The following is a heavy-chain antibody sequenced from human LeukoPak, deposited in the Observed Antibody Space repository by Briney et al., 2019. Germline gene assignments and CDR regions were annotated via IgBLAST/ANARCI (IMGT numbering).Heavy chain of an antibody. Sequence: ASLKVSCKASVYTYTGYYIHWVRQAPGQGLGWMGWINPNSGGSNYEKKFHKRVTMTRDTSITTDYMELRSLRSDDTALYYCARDPILTGYYWPYYFDYWGERTLVSVSS. CDR3: ARDPILTGYYWPYYFDY. CDR2: INPNSGGS. CDR1: VYTYTGYY. V-gene: IGHV1-2*02. D-gene: IGHD3-9*01. J-gene: IGHJ4*02.